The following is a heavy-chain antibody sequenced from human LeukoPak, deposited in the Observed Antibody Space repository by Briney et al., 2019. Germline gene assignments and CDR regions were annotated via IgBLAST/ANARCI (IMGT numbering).Heavy chain of an antibody. CDR2: INHSGSA. CDR1: GGSFSGYY. V-gene: IGHV4-34*01. Sequence: SETLSLTCAVYGGSFSGYYWSWIRQPPGKGLEWIGEINHSGSANYNPSLKSRVTISVDTSKNQFSLKLSSVTAADTAVYYCARGATVFDYWGQGTLVTVSS. J-gene: IGHJ4*02. CDR3: ARGATVFDY. D-gene: IGHD4-11*01.